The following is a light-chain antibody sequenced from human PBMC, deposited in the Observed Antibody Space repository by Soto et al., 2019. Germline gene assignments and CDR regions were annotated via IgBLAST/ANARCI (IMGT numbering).Light chain of an antibody. J-gene: IGLJ1*01. CDR2: GNS. CDR3: QSYDSSLSAPYV. CDR1: SSNIGAGYD. V-gene: IGLV1-40*01. Sequence: QSVLKQPPSVSGAPGQRVTISCTGSSSNIGAGYDVHWYQQLPGTAPKLLIYGNSNRPSGVPDRFSGSKSGTSASLAITGLQAEDEADYYCQSYDSSLSAPYVFGTGTKVTVL.